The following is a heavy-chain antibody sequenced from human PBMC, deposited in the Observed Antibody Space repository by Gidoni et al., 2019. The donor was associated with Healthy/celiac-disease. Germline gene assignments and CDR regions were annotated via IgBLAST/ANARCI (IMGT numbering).Heavy chain of an antibody. J-gene: IGHJ6*02. D-gene: IGHD3-10*01. Sequence: EVQLVEYGGGLVQPGGSLILSCAASGFTFSSYSMNWVRQPPGKGLEWVSYISSSSNTIYYAESVKGRFTISRDNAKNSLSLQMNSLRAEDTAVYYCARFMGGGDMDVWGQGTTVTVSS. CDR1: GFTFSSYS. V-gene: IGHV3-48*01. CDR2: ISSSSNTI. CDR3: ARFMGGGDMDV.